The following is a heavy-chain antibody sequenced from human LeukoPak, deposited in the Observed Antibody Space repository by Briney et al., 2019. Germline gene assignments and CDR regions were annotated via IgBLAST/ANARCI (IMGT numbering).Heavy chain of an antibody. V-gene: IGHV4-38-2*02. J-gene: IGHJ3*02. CDR1: GYSISSGYY. Sequence: SETLSLTCTVSGYSISSGYYWGWIRQPPGKGLEWIGSIYHSGSTYYNPSLKSRVTISVDTSKNQFSLKLSSVTAADTAVYYCARDLGASGYSSSLGAFDIWGQGTMVTVSS. D-gene: IGHD6-13*01. CDR3: ARDLGASGYSSSLGAFDI. CDR2: IYHSGST.